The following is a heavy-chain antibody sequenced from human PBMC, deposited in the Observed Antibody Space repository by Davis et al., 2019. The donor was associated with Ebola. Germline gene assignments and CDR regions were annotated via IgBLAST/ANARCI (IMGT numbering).Heavy chain of an antibody. CDR3: AGLAGIAVAGSSGGLDY. V-gene: IGHV4-38-2*02. Sequence: MPGGSLRLSCTVSGYSINRGFSWGWIRQPPGKGLEWIGSIYHSGSTNYSPSLKSRVTISVDKSKNQFSLKLSSVTAADTAVYYCAGLAGIAVAGSSGGLDYWGQGTLVTVSS. J-gene: IGHJ4*02. CDR1: GYSINRGFS. CDR2: IYHSGST. D-gene: IGHD6-19*01.